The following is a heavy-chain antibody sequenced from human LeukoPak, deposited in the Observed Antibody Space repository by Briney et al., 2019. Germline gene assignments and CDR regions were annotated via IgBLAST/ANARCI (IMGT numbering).Heavy chain of an antibody. J-gene: IGHJ3*02. V-gene: IGHV3-21*01. CDR1: GFTFSSYS. CDR3: ATDIVVVPAAPGAFDI. D-gene: IGHD2-2*01. CDR2: ISSSSSYI. Sequence: GGSLRLSCAASGFTFSSYSMDWVRQAPGKGLERVSSISSSSSYIYYADSVKGRFTISRDNAKNPLYLQMNSLRAEDTAVYYCATDIVVVPAAPGAFDIWGQGTMVTVSS.